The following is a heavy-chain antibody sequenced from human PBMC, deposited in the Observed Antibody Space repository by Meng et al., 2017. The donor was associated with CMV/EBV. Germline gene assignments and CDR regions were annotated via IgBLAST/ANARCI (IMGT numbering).Heavy chain of an antibody. CDR3: ARERIAAAGTDAFDI. CDR2: ISSSGSTI. D-gene: IGHD6-13*01. J-gene: IGHJ3*02. V-gene: IGHV3-48*03. CDR1: GFTFSSYE. Sequence: GESLKISCAASGFTFSSYEMNWVRQAPGKGLEWVSYISSSGSTIYYADSVKGRFTISRDNAKNSLYLQMNSLRAEDTAVYYCARERIAAAGTDAFDIWGQGTMVTVSS.